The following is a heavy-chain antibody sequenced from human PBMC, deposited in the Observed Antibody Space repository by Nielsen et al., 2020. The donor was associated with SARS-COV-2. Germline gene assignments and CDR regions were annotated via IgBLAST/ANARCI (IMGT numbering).Heavy chain of an antibody. CDR2: INTNTGNP. J-gene: IGHJ6*02. Sequence: ASVKVSCKASGYTFTSYAMNWVRQAPAQGVEWMGWINTNTGNPTYAQGFTGRFVFSLDTSVSTAYLQISILKAEDTAVYYCARTWVFWSGNIDYYYYGMDVWGQGTTVTVSS. CDR3: ARTWVFWSGNIDYYYYGMDV. CDR1: GYTFTSYA. D-gene: IGHD3-3*01. V-gene: IGHV7-4-1*02.